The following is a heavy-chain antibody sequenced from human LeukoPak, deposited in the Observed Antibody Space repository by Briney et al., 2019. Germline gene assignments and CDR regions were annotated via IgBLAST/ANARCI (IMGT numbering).Heavy chain of an antibody. J-gene: IGHJ4*02. CDR2: INPNSGGT. V-gene: IGHV1-2*02. CDR1: GYTFTSNA. Sequence: ASVKVSCKASGYTFTSNAMNWVRQAPGQGLEWMGWINPNSGGTNYAQKFQGRVTMTRDTSISTAYMELRSLRSDDTAVYYCARDVGGDYDSSGYFDYWGQGTLVTVSS. D-gene: IGHD3-22*01. CDR3: ARDVGGDYDSSGYFDY.